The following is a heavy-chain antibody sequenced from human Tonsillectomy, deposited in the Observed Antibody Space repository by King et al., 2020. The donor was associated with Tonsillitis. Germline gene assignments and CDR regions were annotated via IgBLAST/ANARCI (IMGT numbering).Heavy chain of an antibody. CDR3: AKEGAGPFDS. J-gene: IGHJ4*02. D-gene: IGHD1-14*01. V-gene: IGHV3-30*18. CDR1: GFLFKSFG. CDR2: LSYDGGDT. Sequence: QLVQSGGGVVQPGGSLRLSCEASGFLFKSFGMHWVRQAPAKGREWVATLSYDGGDTYYAESVKGRFTISRDNSEHTLYLQMTSLRREDTAIYYCAKEGAGPFDSWGRGTLVTVSA.